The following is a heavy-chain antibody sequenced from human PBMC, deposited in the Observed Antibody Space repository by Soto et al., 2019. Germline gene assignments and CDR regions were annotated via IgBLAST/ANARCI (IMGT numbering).Heavy chain of an antibody. D-gene: IGHD6-6*01. CDR3: ARHPTPIAARPYYFDY. Sequence: PGESLKISCKGSGYSFTSYWIGWVRQMPGKGLEWMGIIYPGDSDTRYSPSFQGQVTISADKSISTAYLQWSSLKASDTAMYYCARHPTPIAARPYYFDYWGQGTLVTVSS. CDR1: GYSFTSYW. J-gene: IGHJ4*02. CDR2: IYPGDSDT. V-gene: IGHV5-51*01.